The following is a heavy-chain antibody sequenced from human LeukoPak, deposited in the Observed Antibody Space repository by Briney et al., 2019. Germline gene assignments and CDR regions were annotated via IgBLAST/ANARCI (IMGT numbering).Heavy chain of an antibody. V-gene: IGHV4-4*07. CDR3: ARVWSDYGDYVLDY. CDR2: IYTSGST. J-gene: IGHJ4*02. Sequence: PSETLSLTCTVSGGSISSYYWSWIRQPAGKGLEWIGRIYTSGSTNYNHSLNSRVTMSVDTSKNQLSLKLSSVTAADTAVYYCARVWSDYGDYVLDYWGQGTLVTVSS. D-gene: IGHD4-17*01. CDR1: GGSISSYY.